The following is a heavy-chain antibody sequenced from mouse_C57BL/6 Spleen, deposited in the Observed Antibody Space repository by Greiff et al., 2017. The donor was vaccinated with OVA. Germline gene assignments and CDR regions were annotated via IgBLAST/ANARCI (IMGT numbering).Heavy chain of an antibody. V-gene: IGHV1-53*01. CDR2: INPSNGGT. CDR1: GYTFTSYW. J-gene: IGHJ3*01. D-gene: IGHD3-2*02. CDR3: AREHSSGYWFAY. Sequence: QVQLQQPGPELVKPGASVKLSCKASGYTFTSYWMHWVKQRPGQGLEWIGNINPSNGGTNYNEKFKSKATLTVDKSSSTAYMQLSSLTSEDSAVYYCAREHSSGYWFAYWGQGTLVTVSA.